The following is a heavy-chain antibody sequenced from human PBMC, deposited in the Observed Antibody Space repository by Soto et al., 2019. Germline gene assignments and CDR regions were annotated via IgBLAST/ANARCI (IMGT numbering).Heavy chain of an antibody. Sequence: ASVKVSCKASGCTFTSYYMHWVRQAPGQGLEWMGIINPSGGSTSYAQKFQGRVTMTRDTSTSTVYMELSSLRSEDTAVYYCARDVGTTGTYDRASYGMDVWGQGTTVTVSS. D-gene: IGHD1-1*01. J-gene: IGHJ6*02. CDR1: GCTFTSYY. CDR2: INPSGGST. V-gene: IGHV1-46*01. CDR3: ARDVGTTGTYDRASYGMDV.